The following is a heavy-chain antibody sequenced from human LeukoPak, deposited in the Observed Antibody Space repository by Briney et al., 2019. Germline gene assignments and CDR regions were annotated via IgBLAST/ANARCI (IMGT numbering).Heavy chain of an antibody. CDR2: IIPIFGTA. D-gene: IGHD2-2*01. Sequence: ASVKVSCKASGGTFSSYAISWVRQAPGQGLEWMGGIIPIFGTANYAQKFQGRVTITADESTSTAYMELSSLRSEDTAVYYCARGGIVVVPAAAQQGGFDPWGQGTLVTVSS. V-gene: IGHV1-69*13. J-gene: IGHJ5*02. CDR3: ARGGIVVVPAAAQQGGFDP. CDR1: GGTFSSYA.